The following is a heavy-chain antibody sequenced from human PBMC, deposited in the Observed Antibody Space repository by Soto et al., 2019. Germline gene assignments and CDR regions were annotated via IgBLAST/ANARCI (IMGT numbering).Heavy chain of an antibody. CDR3: ASAYSSSPVRGAFDI. V-gene: IGHV5-10-1*01. Sequence: PGESLKISCKGSGYSFTSYWISWVRQMPGKGLEWMGRIDPSDSYTNYSPSFQGHVTIPADKSISTAYLQWSSLKASDTAMYYCASAYSSSPVRGAFDIWGQGTMVTVSS. CDR2: IDPSDSYT. CDR1: GYSFTSYW. D-gene: IGHD6-13*01. J-gene: IGHJ3*02.